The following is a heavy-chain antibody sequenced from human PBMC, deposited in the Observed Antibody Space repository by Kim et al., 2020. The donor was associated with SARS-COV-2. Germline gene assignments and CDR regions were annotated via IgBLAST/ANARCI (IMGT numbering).Heavy chain of an antibody. CDR3: ARETGYSSGWNDY. Sequence: GGSLRLSCAASGFTFSSYSMNWVRQAPGKGLEWVSYISSSSSTIYYADSVKGRFTISRDNAKNSLYLQMNSLRAEDTAVYYCARETGYSSGWNDYWGQGTLVTVSS. CDR2: ISSSSSTI. V-gene: IGHV3-48*04. J-gene: IGHJ4*02. D-gene: IGHD6-19*01. CDR1: GFTFSSYS.